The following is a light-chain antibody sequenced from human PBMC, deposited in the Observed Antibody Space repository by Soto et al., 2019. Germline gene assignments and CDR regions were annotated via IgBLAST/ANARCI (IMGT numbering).Light chain of an antibody. V-gene: IGLV3-25*02. CDR1: ALPKQY. J-gene: IGLJ1*01. Sequence: SYELTQPPSVSVSPGQTARITCSGDALPKQYAYWYQQKPGQAPVLVIYKDSGRPSGIPERFSGSSSGTTVNLTISGVQAEDEADYYCQSADSSGGFRGVFGAGTKVTVL. CDR2: KDS. CDR3: QSADSSGGFRGV.